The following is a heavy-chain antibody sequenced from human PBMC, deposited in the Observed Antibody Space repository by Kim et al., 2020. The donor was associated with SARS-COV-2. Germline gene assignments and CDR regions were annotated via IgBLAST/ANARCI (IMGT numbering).Heavy chain of an antibody. V-gene: IGHV3-15*01. CDR3: TTKVLRFLEWSPDY. Sequence: AAPVKGRFTISRDDSKNTLYLQMNSLKTEDTAVYYCTTKVLRFLEWSPDYWGQGTLVTVSS. J-gene: IGHJ4*02. D-gene: IGHD3-3*01.